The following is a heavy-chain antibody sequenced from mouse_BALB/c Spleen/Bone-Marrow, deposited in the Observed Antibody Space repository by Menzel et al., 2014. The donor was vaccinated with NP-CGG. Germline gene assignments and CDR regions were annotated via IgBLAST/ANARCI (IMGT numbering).Heavy chain of an antibody. CDR1: GFSLSRYS. V-gene: IGHV2-6-4*01. Sequence: QVQLQQSGPGLVAPSQCLSITCTVSGFSLSRYSIHWVRQPPGEGLEWLGVIWGGGNTDYNSALKSRLSISKDNSKSQVFLKMNSLQTDDAAMYYCARFITTGTMDYWGQGTSVTVSS. CDR3: ARFITTGTMDY. D-gene: IGHD1-1*01. CDR2: IWGGGNT. J-gene: IGHJ4*01.